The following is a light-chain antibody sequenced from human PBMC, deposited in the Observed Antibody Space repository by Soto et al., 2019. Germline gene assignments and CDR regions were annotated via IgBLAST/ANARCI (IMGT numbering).Light chain of an antibody. J-gene: IGLJ1*01. CDR2: DVS. Sequence: QSALTQPRSVSGSPGQSVSISCTGTSSDVGGYNYVSWYQQPPGKAPKVMIYDVSKRPSGVPDRFSGSKSGNTASLTISGLQSDDEADYYCCSYAGTYTYVFGTGTKVTVL. V-gene: IGLV2-11*01. CDR1: SSDVGGYNY. CDR3: CSYAGTYTYV.